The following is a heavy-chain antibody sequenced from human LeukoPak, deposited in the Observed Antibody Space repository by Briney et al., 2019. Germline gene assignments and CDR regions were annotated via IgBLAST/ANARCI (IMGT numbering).Heavy chain of an antibody. V-gene: IGHV3-74*01. Sequence: GGSLRLSCAASGFTFSSYWMHWVRQAPGKGLVWLSRINSDGSSTSYADSVKGRFTISRDNAKNTLYLQMNSLRAEDTAVYYCARPRIAVAGTSWFDPWGQGTLVTVSS. CDR2: INSDGSST. D-gene: IGHD6-19*01. CDR1: GFTFSSYW. CDR3: ARPRIAVAGTSWFDP. J-gene: IGHJ5*02.